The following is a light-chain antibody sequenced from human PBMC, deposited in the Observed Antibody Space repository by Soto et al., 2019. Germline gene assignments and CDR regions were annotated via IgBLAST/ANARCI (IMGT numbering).Light chain of an antibody. V-gene: IGLV2-11*01. J-gene: IGLJ3*02. CDR3: CSYTGSYTWV. CDR1: SSDVGGYNY. Sequence: QSVLTQPRSVSGSPGQSVTISCTGTSSDVGGYNYVSWYQKHPGKAPKFMIYDVNKRPSGVPDRFSGSKSGNTASLTISGLQDEDEADYYCCSYTGSYTWVFGGGTKVTVL. CDR2: DVN.